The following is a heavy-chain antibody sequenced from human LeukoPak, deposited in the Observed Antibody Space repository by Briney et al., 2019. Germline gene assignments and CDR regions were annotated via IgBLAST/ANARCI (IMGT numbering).Heavy chain of an antibody. D-gene: IGHD2-2*01. CDR2: IYYSGST. CDR3: ARGPIGYCSSTSCSIDY. CDR1: GGSISSYY. Sequence: SETLSLTCTVSGGSISSYYWSWIRQPPGKGLEWIGYIYYSGSTTYNPSLKSRVTISIDTSKNQFSLKLSSVTAADTAVYYCARGPIGYCSSTSCSIDYWGQGTLVTVSS. V-gene: IGHV4-59*01. J-gene: IGHJ4*02.